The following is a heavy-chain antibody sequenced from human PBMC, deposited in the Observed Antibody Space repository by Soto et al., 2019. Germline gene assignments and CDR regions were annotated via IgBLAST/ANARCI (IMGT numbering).Heavy chain of an antibody. CDR3: ASGNRYYDILTGPIDY. CDR1: GGTFSSYA. CDR2: IIPLFGTA. V-gene: IGHV1-69*12. J-gene: IGHJ4*02. Sequence: QVQLVQSGAEVKKPGSSVKVSCKASGGTFSSYAISWVRQAPGQGLEWMGGIIPLFGTANYAQKFQGRVTITADESTSTAYMELSTLRSEDTAVYYCASGNRYYDILTGPIDYWGQGTLVTVYS. D-gene: IGHD3-9*01.